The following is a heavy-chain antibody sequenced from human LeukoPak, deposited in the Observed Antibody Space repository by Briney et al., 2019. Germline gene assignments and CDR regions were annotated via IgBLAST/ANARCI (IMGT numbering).Heavy chain of an antibody. J-gene: IGHJ4*02. CDR1: GFILSSYW. Sequence: GGSLRLSCAASGFILSSYWMSWVRQAPGKGLEWVANIKQDGSEKYYVDSVKGRFTISRDNAKNSLYLQMNSLRAEDTAVYYCARDMPYSSSSDYCGQGTLVTVSS. CDR3: ARDMPYSSSSDY. V-gene: IGHV3-7*01. CDR2: IKQDGSEK. D-gene: IGHD6-13*01.